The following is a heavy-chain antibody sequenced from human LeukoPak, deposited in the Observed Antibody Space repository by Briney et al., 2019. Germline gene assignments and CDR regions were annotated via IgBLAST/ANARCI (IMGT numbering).Heavy chain of an antibody. CDR3: VRDSGDYWFDY. Sequence: GGSLRLSCSAAGFTFSRYFIHWVRQAPGEGLEHVSTTSGGGATTYCADSVKDRFTISRDNSKNTLYLQMSRLRVDDTAVYYCVRDSGDYWFDYWGQGILVTVSS. CDR2: TSGGGATT. V-gene: IGHV3-64D*06. CDR1: GFTFSRYF. D-gene: IGHD1-26*01. J-gene: IGHJ4*02.